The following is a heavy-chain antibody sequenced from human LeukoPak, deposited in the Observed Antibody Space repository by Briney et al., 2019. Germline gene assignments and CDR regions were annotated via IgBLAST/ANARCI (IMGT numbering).Heavy chain of an antibody. CDR1: GFTFSSYW. V-gene: IGHV3-7*03. Sequence: PGGSPRLSCAASGFTFSSYWMSWVRQAPGKGLEWVANIKQDGSEKYYVDSVKGRFTISRDNAKNSLYLQMNSLRAEDTAVYYCARDAAAGNGEPFDYWGQGTLVTVSS. J-gene: IGHJ4*02. D-gene: IGHD6-13*01. CDR2: IKQDGSEK. CDR3: ARDAAAGNGEPFDY.